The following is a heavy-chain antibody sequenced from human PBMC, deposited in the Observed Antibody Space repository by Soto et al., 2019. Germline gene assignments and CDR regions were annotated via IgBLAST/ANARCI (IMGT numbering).Heavy chain of an antibody. CDR1: GYTFSDYY. CDR2: ISGGSTYI. J-gene: IGHJ6*02. D-gene: IGHD4-4*01. CDR3: ARGGKPTPESYYGMEV. Sequence: QVQLVESGGGLVKPGGSLRLSCAASGYTFSDYYITWVRQAPGKGLEWLSYISGGSTYINYADSVKGRFIISRDNAKNSVDLQMNSLRDEDTAVYYCARGGKPTPESYYGMEVWGQGTTVTVSS. V-gene: IGHV3-11*06.